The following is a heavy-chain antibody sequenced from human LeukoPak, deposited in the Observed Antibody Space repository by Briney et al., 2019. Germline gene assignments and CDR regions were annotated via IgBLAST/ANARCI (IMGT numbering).Heavy chain of an antibody. CDR2: ISSSSSTI. D-gene: IGHD3-3*01. CDR3: ARSDFWSDY. CDR1: GFTFSSYS. J-gene: IGHJ4*02. V-gene: IGHV3-48*01. Sequence: GGSLRHSCAASGFTFSSYSMNWVRQAPGKGLEWVSYISSSSSTIYYADSVKGRFTISRDNAKNSLYLQMNSLRAEDTAVYYCARSDFWSDYWGQGTLVTVSS.